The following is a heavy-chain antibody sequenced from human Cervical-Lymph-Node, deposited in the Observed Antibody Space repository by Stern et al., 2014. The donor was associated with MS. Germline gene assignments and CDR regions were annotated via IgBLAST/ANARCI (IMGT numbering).Heavy chain of an antibody. CDR2: ISATSSYI. CDR3: ARGGDYYGDSAR. V-gene: IGHV3-21*01. Sequence: DVQLVESGGGLVKPGGSLRLSCAASGFSLSDYGMNWVRQAPGKGLEWVSSISATSSYIYYADSVRGRFTISRDNAKNSVYLQMNSLRAEDTAMYYCARGGDYYGDSARWGQGAPVTVSS. J-gene: IGHJ4*02. D-gene: IGHD3-10*01. CDR1: GFSLSDYG.